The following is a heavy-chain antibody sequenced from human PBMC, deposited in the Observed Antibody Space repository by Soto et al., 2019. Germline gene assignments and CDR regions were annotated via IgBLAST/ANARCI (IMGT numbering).Heavy chain of an antibody. V-gene: IGHV3-7*01. D-gene: IGHD3-22*01. Sequence: GGSLRLSCAASGFTFSSYWMSWVRQAPGKGLEWVANIKQDGSEKYYVDSVKGRFTISRDNAKNSLYLQMDSLRAEDTAVYYCARDGSQVITTSYFDYWGQGTLVTVSS. CDR1: GFTFSSYW. CDR3: ARDGSQVITTSYFDY. J-gene: IGHJ4*02. CDR2: IKQDGSEK.